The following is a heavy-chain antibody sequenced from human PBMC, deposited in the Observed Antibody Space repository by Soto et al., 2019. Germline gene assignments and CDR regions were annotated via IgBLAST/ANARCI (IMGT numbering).Heavy chain of an antibody. Sequence: PSETLSLTCTVSGGSIRSGDNYWSWIRQTPGKGLEWIGYIYYRGSTYYNQSLKSRVTISVDTSMNQFSLKLSSVTAADTAVYYCASPKIAFYNWFDPWGQGTLVTVSS. CDR1: GGSIRSGDNY. D-gene: IGHD3-3*02. CDR3: ASPKIAFYNWFDP. J-gene: IGHJ5*02. CDR2: IYYRGST. V-gene: IGHV4-30-4*01.